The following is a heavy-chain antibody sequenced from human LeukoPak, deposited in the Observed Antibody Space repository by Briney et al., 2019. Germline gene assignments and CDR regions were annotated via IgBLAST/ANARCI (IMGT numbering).Heavy chain of an antibody. CDR3: ARETSQKGAHYMDV. CDR2: IYYSGST. Sequence: SETLSLTCSVSGGSISSYYWSWIRQPPGKGLKWIGYIYYSGSTSYSPSLRSRVTISVDTSKNQFSLKLSSVTAADTAVYYCARETSQKGAHYMDVWGKGTTVTISS. D-gene: IGHD3-16*01. J-gene: IGHJ6*03. CDR1: GGSISSYY. V-gene: IGHV4-59*01.